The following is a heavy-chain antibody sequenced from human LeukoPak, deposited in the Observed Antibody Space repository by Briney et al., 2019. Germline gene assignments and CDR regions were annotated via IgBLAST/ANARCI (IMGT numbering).Heavy chain of an antibody. CDR1: GFTFSSYA. Sequence: PGGSLRLSCAASGFTFSSYAMSWVRQAPGKGLEWVSAISGSGGSTYYADSVKGRFTISRDNSKNTLYLQMDSLRAEDTAVYYCAKYRARFYYFDYWGQGTLVTVSS. D-gene: IGHD6-6*01. J-gene: IGHJ4*02. CDR2: ISGSGGST. V-gene: IGHV3-23*01. CDR3: AKYRARFYYFDY.